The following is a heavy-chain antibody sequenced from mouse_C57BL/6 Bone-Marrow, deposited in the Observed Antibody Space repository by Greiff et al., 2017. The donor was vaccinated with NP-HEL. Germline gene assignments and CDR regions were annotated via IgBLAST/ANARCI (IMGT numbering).Heavy chain of an antibody. V-gene: IGHV5-4*01. Sequence: EVKLMESGGGLVKPGGSLKLSCAASGFTFSSYAMSWVRQTPEKRLEWVATISDGGSYTYYPDNVKGRFTISRDNAKIKLYLQMSHLKSEDTAMYYCARDTPLLGEGYAMDDWGQGTSVTVSS. CDR3: ARDTPLLGEGYAMDD. CDR1: GFTFSSYA. CDR2: ISDGGSYT. J-gene: IGHJ4*01. D-gene: IGHD2-1*01.